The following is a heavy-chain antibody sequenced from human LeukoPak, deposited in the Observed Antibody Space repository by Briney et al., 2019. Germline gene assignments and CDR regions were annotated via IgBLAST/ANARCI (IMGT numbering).Heavy chain of an antibody. CDR2: IYSSGTP. J-gene: IGHJ4*02. CDR3: ARAGNYDILTLAY. V-gene: IGHV4-4*09. CDR1: GVSISNYY. D-gene: IGHD3-9*01. Sequence: SETLSLTCTVSGVSISNYYWSWIRQPPGKGLEWIGFIYSSGTPNYNPSLKGRVAFSVDTSKNQFSLRLSSVTAADTAVYYCARAGNYDILTLAYWGQGTLVTVSS.